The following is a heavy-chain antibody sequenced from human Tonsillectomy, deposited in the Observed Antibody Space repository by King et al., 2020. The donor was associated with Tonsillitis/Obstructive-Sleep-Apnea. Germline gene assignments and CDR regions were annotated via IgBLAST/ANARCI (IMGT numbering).Heavy chain of an antibody. CDR1: GGSISSYY. J-gene: IGHJ4*02. CDR2: IYYSGST. V-gene: IGHV4-59*08. Sequence: VQLQESGPGLVKPSETLSLTCTVSGGSISSYYWSWIRQPPGKGLEWIGYIYYSGSTNYNPSLNSRVTISVDTSKNQFSLKLSSVTAADTAVYYCARLGSSGWYLLDYWGQGTLVTVSS. D-gene: IGHD6-19*01. CDR3: ARLGSSGWYLLDY.